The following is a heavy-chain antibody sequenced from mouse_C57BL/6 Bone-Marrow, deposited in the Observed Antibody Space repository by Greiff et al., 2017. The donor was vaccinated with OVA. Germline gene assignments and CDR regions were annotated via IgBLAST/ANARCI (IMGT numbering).Heavy chain of an antibody. D-gene: IGHD3-3*01. Sequence: EVKVVESGGGLVQPKGSLKLSCAASGFSFNTYAMNWVRQAPGKGLEWVARIRSKSNNYATYYADSVKDRFTISRDDSESMLYLQMNNLKTEDTAMYYCVRRDWAMDYWGQGTSVTVSS. J-gene: IGHJ4*01. CDR1: GFSFNTYA. V-gene: IGHV10-1*01. CDR2: IRSKSNNYAT. CDR3: VRRDWAMDY.